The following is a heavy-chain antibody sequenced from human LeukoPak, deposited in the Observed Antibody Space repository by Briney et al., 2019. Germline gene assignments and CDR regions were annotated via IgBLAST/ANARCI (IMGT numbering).Heavy chain of an antibody. V-gene: IGHV3-23*01. CDR1: GFTFSSYA. Sequence: PGGSLRLSCAASGFTFSSYAMSWVRQAPGKGLEWVSTISGSGGSTDYADSVKGRFTISRDNSKNTLYLQMNSLRAEDTAVYYCAREDDSSGYYYRVFQHWGQGTLVTVSS. D-gene: IGHD3-22*01. CDR3: AREDDSSGYYYRVFQH. CDR2: ISGSGGST. J-gene: IGHJ1*01.